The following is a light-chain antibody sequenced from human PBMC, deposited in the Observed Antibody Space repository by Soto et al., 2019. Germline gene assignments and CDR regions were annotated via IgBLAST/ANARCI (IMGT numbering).Light chain of an antibody. Sequence: VLTQSPATLSLSPGERATLPCKASQRISGLLAWYQQKPGQAPRLLIYDVSKRAAGIPARFSGGGSGTDFTLTLCNLDPEDFSVYYCQLRTFGPGTKLEIK. CDR1: QRISGL. V-gene: IGKV3-11*01. CDR3: QLRT. CDR2: DVS. J-gene: IGKJ2*01.